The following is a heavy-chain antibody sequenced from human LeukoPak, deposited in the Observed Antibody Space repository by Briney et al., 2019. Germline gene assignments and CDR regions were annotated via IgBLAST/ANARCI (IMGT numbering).Heavy chain of an antibody. J-gene: IGHJ6*03. CDR2: INSDGSST. Sequence: GGSLRLSCAASGFTFDDYAMHWVRQAPGKGLVWVSRINSDGSSTSYADSVKGRFTISRDNAKNTLYLQMNSLRAEDMAVYYCARDAAGDYYYYYMDVWGKGATVSVCS. CDR3: ARDAAGDYYYYYMDV. V-gene: IGHV3-74*01. D-gene: IGHD6-25*01. CDR1: GFTFDDYA.